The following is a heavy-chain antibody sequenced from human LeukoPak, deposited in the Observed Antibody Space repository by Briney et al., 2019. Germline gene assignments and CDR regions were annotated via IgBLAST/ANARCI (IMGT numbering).Heavy chain of an antibody. D-gene: IGHD3-10*01. V-gene: IGHV3-23*01. CDR2: ISGSGGNT. CDR1: GFTFSSYA. CDR3: AKYYGSGSLRAFDI. Sequence: PGGSLRLSCAASGFTFSSYAMSWVRQAPRRGQEWVSAISGSGGNTYYADSVKGRFTISRDNSKNTLYVQMNSLRDEDTAVYYCAKYYGSGSLRAFDIWGQGTMVTVSS. J-gene: IGHJ3*02.